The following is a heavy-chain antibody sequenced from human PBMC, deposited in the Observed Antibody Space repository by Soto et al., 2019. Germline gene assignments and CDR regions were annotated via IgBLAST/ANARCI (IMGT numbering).Heavy chain of an antibody. CDR2: IYYSGST. CDR3: ARHVRGLYGY. Sequence: QLQLQESGPGLVKPSETLSLTCTVSGGSISSSSYYWGWIRQPPGKGLEWIGSIYYSGSTYYNPSPQSRVTISVDTSKNQFSLKLSSVTAADTAVYYCARHVRGLYGYWGQGTLVTVSS. CDR1: GGSISSSSYY. V-gene: IGHV4-39*01. D-gene: IGHD2-2*02. J-gene: IGHJ4*02.